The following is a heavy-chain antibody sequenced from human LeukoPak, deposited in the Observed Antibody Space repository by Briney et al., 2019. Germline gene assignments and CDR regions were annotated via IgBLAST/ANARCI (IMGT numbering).Heavy chain of an antibody. Sequence: ASVKVSCKASGYTFTSYDINWVRQATGQGLEWMGWMNPNSGNTGYAKKFQGRVTMTRNTSISTAYMELSSLRSEDAAVYYCARGVLGYCSSTSCYKGGMDVWGQGTTVTVSS. CDR3: ARGVLGYCSSTSCYKGGMDV. CDR2: MNPNSGNT. CDR1: GYTFTSYD. J-gene: IGHJ6*02. D-gene: IGHD2-2*02. V-gene: IGHV1-8*01.